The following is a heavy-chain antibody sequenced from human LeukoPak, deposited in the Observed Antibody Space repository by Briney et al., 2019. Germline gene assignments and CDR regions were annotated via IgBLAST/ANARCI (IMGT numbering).Heavy chain of an antibody. CDR1: GYTFTGYY. J-gene: IGHJ6*03. V-gene: IGHV1-2*02. CDR3: ARVGTVLAGVREDYYYYMDV. Sequence: ASVKVSCKASGYTFTGYYMHWVRQAPGQGLEWMGWINPNSGGTNYAQKFQGRVTMTRDTSISTAYMELSRLRSEDTAVYYCARVGTVLAGVREDYYYYMDVWGKGTTVTISS. CDR2: INPNSGGT. D-gene: IGHD3-10*01.